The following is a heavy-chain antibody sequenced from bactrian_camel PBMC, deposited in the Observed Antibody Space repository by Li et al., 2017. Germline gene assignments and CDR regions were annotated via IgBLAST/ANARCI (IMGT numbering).Heavy chain of an antibody. CDR2: IDTGDGST. CDR3: AARQPCRIWQGYDDPGEYNI. CDR1: GYTFNTY. D-gene: IGHD5*01. V-gene: IGHV3S31*01. Sequence: DVQLVESGGGSALAGGSVRLSCAASGYTFNTYSWFRQAPGQEREGAAAIDTGDGSTYYLNSVEGRFTISHDNAKNTLYLQMNSLKPEDTAMYSCAARQPCRIWQGYDDPGEYNIWGQGTQVTVS. J-gene: IGHJ4*01.